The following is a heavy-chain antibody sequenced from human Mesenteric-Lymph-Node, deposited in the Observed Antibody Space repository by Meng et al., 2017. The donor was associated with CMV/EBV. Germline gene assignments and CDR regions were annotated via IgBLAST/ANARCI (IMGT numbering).Heavy chain of an antibody. CDR1: GGAISTNNW. D-gene: IGHD3-10*01. V-gene: IGHV4-4*02. CDR2: VYHSGTT. Sequence: AVSGGAISTNNWWSWGRQPPGKGLEWIGEVYHSGTTNYNPSLKSRVTISVDKSKNQFSVKLSSVTAADTAVYYCMREREDSGTYLDYWGQGTLVTVSS. J-gene: IGHJ4*02. CDR3: MREREDSGTYLDY.